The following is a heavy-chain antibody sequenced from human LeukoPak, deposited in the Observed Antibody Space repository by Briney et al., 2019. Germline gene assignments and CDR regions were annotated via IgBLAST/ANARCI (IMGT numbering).Heavy chain of an antibody. D-gene: IGHD3-10*01. V-gene: IGHV3-7*01. CDR2: IKEDGSEK. J-gene: IGHJ4*02. Sequence: GGSLRLSCAAAGFTFSSYWMSWVRQAPGKGLEWVANIKEDGSEKYYVDSVKGRFTISRDNAKNSLFLQMNSLRAEDTAVYYRARDGLLWFGDSRTDFWGQGTLVTVSS. CDR1: GFTFSSYW. CDR3: ARDGLLWFGDSRTDF.